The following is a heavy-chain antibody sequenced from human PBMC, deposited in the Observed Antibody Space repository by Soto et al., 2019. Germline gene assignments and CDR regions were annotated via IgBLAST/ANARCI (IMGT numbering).Heavy chain of an antibody. V-gene: IGHV4-30-2*01. Sequence: PSETLSPTCAVSGGSISSGGYSWSWIRQPPGKGLEWIGYIYHSGSTYYNPSLKSRVTISVDRSKNQFSLKLSSVTAADTAVYYCARRVSGTNWFDPWGQGTLVTVSS. D-gene: IGHD3-10*01. J-gene: IGHJ5*02. CDR1: GGSISSGGYS. CDR3: ARRVSGTNWFDP. CDR2: IYHSGST.